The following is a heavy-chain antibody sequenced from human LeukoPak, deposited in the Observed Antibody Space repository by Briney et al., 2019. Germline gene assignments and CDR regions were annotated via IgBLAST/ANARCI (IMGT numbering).Heavy chain of an antibody. D-gene: IGHD3-10*01. CDR1: GFTFSSYA. Sequence: PGRSLRLSCAASGFTFSSYAMHWVRQAPGKGLEWVAVISYDGSNKYYADSVKGRFTISRDNSKNTLYLQMNSLRAEDTAVYYCARAVSGSGSYGDYHFGMDVWGQGTTVTVSS. V-gene: IGHV3-30-3*01. CDR3: ARAVSGSGSYGDYHFGMDV. J-gene: IGHJ6*02. CDR2: ISYDGSNK.